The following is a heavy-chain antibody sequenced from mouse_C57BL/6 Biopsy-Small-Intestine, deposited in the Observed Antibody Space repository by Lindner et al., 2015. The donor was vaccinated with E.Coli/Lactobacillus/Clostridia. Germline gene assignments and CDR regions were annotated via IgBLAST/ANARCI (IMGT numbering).Heavy chain of an antibody. Sequence: VQLQESGTELVKPGASVKLSCKASGYSFTSYWMHWVKQRPGQGLEWIGNINPSNGGTNYNEKFKSKATLTVDKSSSTAHMQLSSLTSEDSAVYYCARSQFLLLLRGYFDYWGQGTTLTVSS. CDR2: INPSNGGT. J-gene: IGHJ2*01. CDR1: GYSFTSYW. D-gene: IGHD1-1*01. CDR3: ARSQFLLLLRGYFDY. V-gene: IGHV1-53*01.